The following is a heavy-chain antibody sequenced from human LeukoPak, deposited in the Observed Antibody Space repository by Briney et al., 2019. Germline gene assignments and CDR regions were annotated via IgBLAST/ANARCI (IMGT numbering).Heavy chain of an antibody. J-gene: IGHJ6*03. CDR3: ARGRTSSSAFGDYYYMDV. CDR2: IIPVFGTE. Sequence: RASVKVSCKASGGTFSTYAISWVRQAPGQGPEWMGVIIPVFGTENYSQNFQGRVTITTDESTSTAYLELRSLRPDDTAVYYCARGRTSSSAFGDYYYMDVWGTGASVTVSS. CDR1: GGTFSTYA. V-gene: IGHV1-69*05. D-gene: IGHD6-6*01.